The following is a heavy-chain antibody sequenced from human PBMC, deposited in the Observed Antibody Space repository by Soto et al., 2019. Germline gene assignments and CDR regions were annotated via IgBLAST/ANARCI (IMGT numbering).Heavy chain of an antibody. CDR2: IYYSGST. J-gene: IGHJ6*02. CDR3: ARHSSYNWNHYGMDV. CDR1: GGSISSYY. V-gene: IGHV4-59*01. Sequence: SETLSLTCTVSGGSISSYYWSWIRQPPGKGLEWIGYIYYSGSTNYNPSLKSRVTISVDTSKNQFSLKLSSVTAADTAVYYCARHSSYNWNHYGMDVWGQGTTVTVSS. D-gene: IGHD1-20*01.